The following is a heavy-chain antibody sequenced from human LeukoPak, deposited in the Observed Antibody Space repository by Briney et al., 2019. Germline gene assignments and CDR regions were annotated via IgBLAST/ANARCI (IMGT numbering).Heavy chain of an antibody. V-gene: IGHV4-59*05. J-gene: IGHJ4*02. D-gene: IGHD3-10*01. CDR1: GGSISSYY. CDR2: IYYSGST. Sequence: SETLSPTCTVSGGSISSYYWSWIRQPPGKGLEWIGSIYYSGSTYYNPSLKSRVTISVDTSKNQFSLKLSSVTAADTAVCYCARPYGSGSYFDYWGQGTLVTVSS. CDR3: ARPYGSGSYFDY.